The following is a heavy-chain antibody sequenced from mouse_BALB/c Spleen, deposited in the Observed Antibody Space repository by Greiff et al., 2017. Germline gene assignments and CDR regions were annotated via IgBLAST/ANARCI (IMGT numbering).Heavy chain of an antibody. J-gene: IGHJ4*01. CDR2: IDPETGGT. Sequence: VQLQQSGAELVRPGASVTLSCKASGYTFTDYEMHWVKQTPVHGLEWIGAIDPETGGTAYNQKFKGKATLTADKSSSTAYMELRSLTSEDSAVYYCTRYRYDVDYAMDYWGQGTSVTVAS. D-gene: IGHD2-14*01. CDR1: GYTFTDYE. V-gene: IGHV1-15*01. CDR3: TRYRYDVDYAMDY.